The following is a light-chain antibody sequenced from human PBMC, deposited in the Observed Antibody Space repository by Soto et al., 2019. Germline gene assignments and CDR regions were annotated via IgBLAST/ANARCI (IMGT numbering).Light chain of an antibody. V-gene: IGKV3-20*01. J-gene: IGKJ1*01. CDR2: GAS. CDR1: QSVSSSS. CDR3: QQYGGSPRT. Sequence: EIVLTQSPGTLSLSLGERATLSCRASQSVSSSSLAWYQHKRGQAPRLLIHGASSRATGIPDRFSGSGSGTDFTLTISRLEPEDFAVYYCQQYGGSPRTFGQGTKVEVK.